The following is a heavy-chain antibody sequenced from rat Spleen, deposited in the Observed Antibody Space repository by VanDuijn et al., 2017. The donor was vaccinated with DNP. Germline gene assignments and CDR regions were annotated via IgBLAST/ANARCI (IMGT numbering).Heavy chain of an antibody. Sequence: EVQLVESGGGLVQPGRSLKLSCAASGFTFSDYYMAWVRQTPTKGLEWVAYTNYAGGSTYNGDSVKGRFTISRDNAKSTLFLQMNSLRSEDMATYYCARHVLPLRVWDYWGQGVTVTVSS. D-gene: IGHD1-4*01. CDR2: TNYAGGST. J-gene: IGHJ2*01. CDR1: GFTFSDYY. CDR3: ARHVLPLRVWDY. V-gene: IGHV5-22*01.